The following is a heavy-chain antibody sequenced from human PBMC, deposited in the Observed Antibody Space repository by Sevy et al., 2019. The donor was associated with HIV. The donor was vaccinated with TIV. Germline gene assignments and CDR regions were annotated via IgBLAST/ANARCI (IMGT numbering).Heavy chain of an antibody. J-gene: IGHJ4*02. CDR2: INHSGST. V-gene: IGHV4-34*01. CDR1: GGSFSGYY. Sequence: SETLSLTCAVYGGSFSGYYWSWIRQPPGKGLEWIGEINHSGSTNYNPSLKSRVTISVDTSKNQFSLKLCSVTAAATAVYYCARGLELSQEALTYFDYWGQGTLVTVSS. D-gene: IGHD1-26*01. CDR3: ARGLELSQEALTYFDY.